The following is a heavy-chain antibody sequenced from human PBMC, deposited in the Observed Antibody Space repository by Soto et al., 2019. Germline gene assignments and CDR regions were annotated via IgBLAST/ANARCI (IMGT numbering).Heavy chain of an antibody. Sequence: SETLSLTCTVSGGSISSYYWSWIWQPAGKGREWIGRIYTSGSTNYNPSLKSRVTVSVDTSKNQFSLKLSSVAAADTAVYYCARVLWSCSLSGRFDYWGQGTLVTVSS. CDR3: ARVLWSCSLSGRFDY. CDR1: GGSISSYY. J-gene: IGHJ4*02. V-gene: IGHV4-4*07. CDR2: IYTSGST. D-gene: IGHD6-13*01.